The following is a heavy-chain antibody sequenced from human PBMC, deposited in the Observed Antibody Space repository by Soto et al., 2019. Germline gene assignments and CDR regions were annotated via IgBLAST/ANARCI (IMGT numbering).Heavy chain of an antibody. J-gene: IGHJ3*02. CDR3: VREFGGFDI. V-gene: IGHV1-46*03. Sequence: QVQLVQSGAEVKKPGASVKVSCKASGYTFTSYYMHWVRQAPGQGLEWMGIINPNGGYTSYAQKFQGRVTMTRDTSTSTVYMELSSLRSEDTAVYYCVREFGGFDIWGQGTMVTVSS. CDR1: GYTFTSYY. D-gene: IGHD3-3*01. CDR2: INPNGGYT.